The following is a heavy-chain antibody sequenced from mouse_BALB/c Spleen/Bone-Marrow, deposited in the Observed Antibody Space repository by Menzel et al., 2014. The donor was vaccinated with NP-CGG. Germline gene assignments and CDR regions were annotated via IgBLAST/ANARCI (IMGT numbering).Heavy chain of an antibody. CDR3: VKSITGNY. D-gene: IGHD1-3*01. Sequence: EVKLMESGAELVKPGASVKLSCTASGFNIKDTYMHWVRQRPEQGLEWIGRIDPANGNINYDPKFQGKAAITADTSSNTAHLQLSSLTSEDPAVYYCVKSITGNYWGQGTTLTVSS. J-gene: IGHJ2*01. CDR1: GFNIKDTY. CDR2: IDPANGNI. V-gene: IGHV14-3*02.